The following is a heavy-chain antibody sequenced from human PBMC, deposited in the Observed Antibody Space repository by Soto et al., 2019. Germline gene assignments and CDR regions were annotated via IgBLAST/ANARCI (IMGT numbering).Heavy chain of an antibody. CDR2: IIPFFGTA. V-gene: IGHV1-69*13. J-gene: IGHJ4*02. D-gene: IGHD3-16*01. Sequence: ASVKVSCKASGGTFSTFGISWVRQAPGQSLEWMGGIIPFFGTAKYSQKFEDRISITADESTNTVYMDLRSLTSEDTAIYYCARSAPMDAGDKYYYDFWGQGALVTVSS. CDR1: GGTFSTFG. CDR3: ARSAPMDAGDKYYYDF.